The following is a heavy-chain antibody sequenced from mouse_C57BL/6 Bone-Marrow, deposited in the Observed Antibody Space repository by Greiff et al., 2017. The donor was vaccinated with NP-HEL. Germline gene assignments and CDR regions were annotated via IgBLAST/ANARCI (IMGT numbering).Heavy chain of an antibody. CDR2: IYPGDGDT. J-gene: IGHJ2*01. Sequence: VQLQQSGPELVKPGASVKISCKASGYAFSSSWMNWVKQRHGKGLEWIGRIYPGDGDTNYNGKFKGKATLTADKSSSIAYMQLSSLTSEDSAVYFCARQRNYGSLFDYWGQGTTLTVSS. CDR1: GYAFSSSW. V-gene: IGHV1-82*01. D-gene: IGHD1-1*01. CDR3: ARQRNYGSLFDY.